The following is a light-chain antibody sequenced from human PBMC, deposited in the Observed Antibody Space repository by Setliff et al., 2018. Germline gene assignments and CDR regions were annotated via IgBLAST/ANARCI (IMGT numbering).Light chain of an antibody. CDR2: SNN. V-gene: IGLV1-44*01. CDR1: SSNIGSNT. Sequence: VLTQPPSASGTPGQRVTISCSGSSSNIGSNTVNWYQQLPGTAPKLLIYSNNQRPSGVPDRFSGSKSGTSASLAISGLQSEDEADYYCAAWDDSLNGRVFGTGTKVTV. CDR3: AAWDDSLNGRV. J-gene: IGLJ1*01.